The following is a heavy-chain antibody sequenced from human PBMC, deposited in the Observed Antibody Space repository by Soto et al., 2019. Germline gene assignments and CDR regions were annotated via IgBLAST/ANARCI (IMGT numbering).Heavy chain of an antibody. CDR1: GYTFTGYY. Sequence: VASVKVSCKASGYTFTGYYMHWVRQAPGQGLEWMGWINPNSGGTNYAQKFQGRVTMTRDTSISTAYMELSRLRSDDTAVYYCARYNWNDAGFDYWGQGTLVTVSS. J-gene: IGHJ4*02. V-gene: IGHV1-2*02. CDR2: INPNSGGT. CDR3: ARYNWNDAGFDY. D-gene: IGHD1-20*01.